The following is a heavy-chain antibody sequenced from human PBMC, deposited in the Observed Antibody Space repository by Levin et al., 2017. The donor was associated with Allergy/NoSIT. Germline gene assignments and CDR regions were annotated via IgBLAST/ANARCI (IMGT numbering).Heavy chain of an antibody. CDR3: ARITWGSSGTFFDK. Sequence: SCTVSGDFSGNFFWSWIRQPAGKGLQWMGRVYSDGNTNYSPSLSGRVSLSRDASKNQFFLHLTSVTAADTAIYYCARITWGSSGTFFDKWGQGALVTVSS. CDR1: GDFSGNFF. D-gene: IGHD3-16*01. J-gene: IGHJ4*02. CDR2: VYSDGNT. V-gene: IGHV4-4*07.